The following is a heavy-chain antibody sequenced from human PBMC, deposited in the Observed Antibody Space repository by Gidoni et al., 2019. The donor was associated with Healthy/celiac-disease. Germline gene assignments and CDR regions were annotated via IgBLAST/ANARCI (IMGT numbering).Heavy chain of an antibody. D-gene: IGHD5-18*01. J-gene: IGHJ4*02. CDR1: GFTFSSYS. CDR2: MSSSSSYI. V-gene: IGHV3-21*01. Sequence: EVQLVESGGGLVKPGGSLSLSCASSGFTFSSYSMNWVRQAPGKGLEWVSSMSSSSSYIYYADSVKGRFTISRDNAKNSLYLQMNSLRAEDTAVYYCAREGGGYSYDFDYWGQGTLVTVSS. CDR3: AREGGGYSYDFDY.